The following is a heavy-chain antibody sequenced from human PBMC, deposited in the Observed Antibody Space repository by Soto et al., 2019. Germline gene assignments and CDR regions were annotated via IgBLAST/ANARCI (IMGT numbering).Heavy chain of an antibody. V-gene: IGHV3-74*01. CDR1: GCSFSDYW. D-gene: IGHD6-6*01. CDR3: ARVLPPSPTGIAARHLDYYFDY. CDR2: INSDGSST. Sequence: GGSMRVSWAAAGCSFSDYWVHWVRQAPGKGLVWVSRINSDGSSTSYADSVKGRFTISRDNAKNTLYLQMNSLRAEDTAVYYCARVLPPSPTGIAARHLDYYFDYWRQRTLVTVSS. J-gene: IGHJ4*02.